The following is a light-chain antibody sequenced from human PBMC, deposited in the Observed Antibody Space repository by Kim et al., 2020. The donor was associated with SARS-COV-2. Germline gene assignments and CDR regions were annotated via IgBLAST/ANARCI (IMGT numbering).Light chain of an antibody. CDR1: RDIRKY. V-gene: IGKV1-33*01. CDR2: DAS. Sequence: ASVGDRVTITCQASRDIRKYLDWYQQKPGKAPKLLIYDASNLETGVPSRFSGRGSGTDFTFTITSLQPEDFATYYCQQYNNLPLTFGGGTKVDIK. CDR3: QQYNNLPLT. J-gene: IGKJ4*01.